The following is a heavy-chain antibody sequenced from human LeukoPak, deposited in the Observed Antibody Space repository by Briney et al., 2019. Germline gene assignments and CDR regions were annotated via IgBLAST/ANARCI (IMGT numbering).Heavy chain of an antibody. CDR2: ISYEGSNK. D-gene: IGHD6-19*01. J-gene: IGHJ4*02. CDR1: GFTFSSYG. CDR3: AKTTAGNSSGRYPGWPVDY. V-gene: IGHV3-30*18. Sequence: GGSLRLSCVASGFTFSSYGIHWVRQAPGKGLEWLAVISYEGSNKYFADSVKGRFTISRDHSKNTVFLQMDSLRAEDTAVYYCAKTTAGNSSGRYPGWPVDYWGQGTLVTVSS.